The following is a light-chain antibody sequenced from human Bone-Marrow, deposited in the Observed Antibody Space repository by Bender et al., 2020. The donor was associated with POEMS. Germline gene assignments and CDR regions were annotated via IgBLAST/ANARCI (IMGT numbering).Light chain of an antibody. CDR2: DVS. J-gene: IGLJ1*01. CDR3: CSYAGSYTYV. Sequence: QSALTQPASVSASPGQSITISCTGTSRDVGAYNFVSWYQQHPGKAPKLIIFDVSKRPSGVSNRFSASKSGNTASLTISGLQTEDEADYYCCSYAGSYTYVFGTGTKVTVL. CDR1: SRDVGAYNF. V-gene: IGLV2-14*03.